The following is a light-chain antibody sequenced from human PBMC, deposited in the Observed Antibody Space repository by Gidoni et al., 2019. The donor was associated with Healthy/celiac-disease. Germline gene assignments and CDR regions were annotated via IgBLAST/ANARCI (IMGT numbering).Light chain of an antibody. CDR2: RNN. CDR1: SSNIGSNT. J-gene: IGLJ3*02. V-gene: IGLV1-44*01. Sequence: QSVLTQPPSASGTPGQRVTISCFGSSSNIGSNTVNWYQQLPGTAPKLLIYRNNQRPSGVPDRFSGSKSGTSASLAISGLQSEDEADYYCAAWDDSLNGRVFGGGTKLTVL. CDR3: AAWDDSLNGRV.